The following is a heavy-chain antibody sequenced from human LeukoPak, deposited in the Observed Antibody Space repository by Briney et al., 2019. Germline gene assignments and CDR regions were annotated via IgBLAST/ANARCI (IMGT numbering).Heavy chain of an antibody. CDR3: ARDACSGGSCYSWFDP. CDR2: INPNSGGT. Sequence: GASVKVSCKASGYTFSGYYMHWVRQAPGQGLEWMGWINPNSGGTNYAQKFQGRVTMTRDTSISTAYMELSRLRSDDTAVYYCARDACSGGSCYSWFDPWGQGTLVTVSS. J-gene: IGHJ5*02. D-gene: IGHD2-15*01. V-gene: IGHV1-2*02. CDR1: GYTFSGYY.